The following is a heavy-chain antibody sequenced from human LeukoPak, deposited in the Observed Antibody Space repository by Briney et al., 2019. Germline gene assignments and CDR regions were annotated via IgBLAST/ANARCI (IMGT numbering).Heavy chain of an antibody. CDR3: ARDGPTVTVQLDY. Sequence: PGGSLRLSCAASGFTFSSYSMNWVRQAPGKGLEWVSYISSSSSTIYYADSVKGRFTISRDNAKNSLYLQMNSLRAEDTAVYYCARDGPTVTVQLDYWGQGTLVTVSS. CDR2: ISSSSSTI. V-gene: IGHV3-48*01. J-gene: IGHJ4*02. CDR1: GFTFSSYS. D-gene: IGHD4-17*01.